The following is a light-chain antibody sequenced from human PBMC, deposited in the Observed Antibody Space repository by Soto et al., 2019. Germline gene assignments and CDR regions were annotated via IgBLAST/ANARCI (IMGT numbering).Light chain of an antibody. V-gene: IGLV1-44*01. Sequence: QSVLTQPPSASGTPGQRVTISCSGSSSNIGRNTVKWYRQLPGTAPKLLIGSSDQRPSGVPDLFSGSQSGTSASLAISGLQSEDEADDICAAWDDSLNAWAFGGGTKLTVL. CDR2: SSD. CDR1: SSNIGRNT. J-gene: IGLJ3*02. CDR3: AAWDDSLNAWA.